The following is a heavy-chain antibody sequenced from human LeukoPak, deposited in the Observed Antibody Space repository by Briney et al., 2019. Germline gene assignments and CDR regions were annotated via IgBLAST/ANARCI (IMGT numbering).Heavy chain of an antibody. CDR1: GCTFSSYA. D-gene: IGHD6-19*01. CDR2: IIPIFGTA. J-gene: IGHJ5*02. Sequence: SVKVSCKASGCTFSSYAISWVRQAPGQGLEWMGGIIPIFGTANYAQKIQGRVTITADESTSTAYMELSSLRSEDTAVYYCARDSVAGTDWFDPWGQGTLVTVSS. CDR3: ARDSVAGTDWFDP. V-gene: IGHV1-69*13.